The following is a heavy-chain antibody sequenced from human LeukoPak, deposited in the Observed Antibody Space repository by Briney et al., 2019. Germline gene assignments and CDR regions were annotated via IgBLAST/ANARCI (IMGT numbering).Heavy chain of an antibody. J-gene: IGHJ5*02. CDR3: AKDLSWNTADR. Sequence: PGGSLRLSCVGSGFTYTDYWMHWFRQAPGKGPVRVSRINPDGTIIDYADSVKGRFSISRDNAKNLLYLRMNGLRADDTAVYYCAKDLSWNTADRWGQGILVTVSS. CDR1: GFTYTDYW. CDR2: INPDGTII. D-gene: IGHD5-18*01. V-gene: IGHV3-74*01.